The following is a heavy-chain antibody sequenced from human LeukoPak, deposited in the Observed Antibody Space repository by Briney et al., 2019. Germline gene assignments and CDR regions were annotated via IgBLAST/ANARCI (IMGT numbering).Heavy chain of an antibody. CDR2: ISSSSSTI. CDR1: GFTFSSYS. Sequence: GGSLRLSCAASGFTFSSYSMNWVRQAPGKGLEWVSYISSSSSTIYYADSVKGRFTISRDNAKNSLYLQMNSLRAEDTAVYYCATVRSTWYLDNWGQGTLVTVSS. CDR3: ATVRSTWYLDN. V-gene: IGHV3-48*01. J-gene: IGHJ4*02. D-gene: IGHD2-2*01.